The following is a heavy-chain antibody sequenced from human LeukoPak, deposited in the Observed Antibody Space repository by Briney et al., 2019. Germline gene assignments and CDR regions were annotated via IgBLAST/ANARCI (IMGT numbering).Heavy chain of an antibody. Sequence: GGSLRLSCAASGFTFSSYAMSWVRQAPGKGLEWVSAISGSGGSTYYADSVKGRFTISRDNSKNTLYLQMNSLRAEDTAVYYCASLDTAAIRTGGYWGQGTLVTVSS. CDR2: ISGSGGST. D-gene: IGHD5-18*01. CDR3: ASLDTAAIRTGGY. CDR1: GFTFSSYA. V-gene: IGHV3-23*01. J-gene: IGHJ4*02.